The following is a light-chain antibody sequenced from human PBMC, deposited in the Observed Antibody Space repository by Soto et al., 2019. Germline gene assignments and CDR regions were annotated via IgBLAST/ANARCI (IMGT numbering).Light chain of an antibody. J-gene: IGKJ1*01. Sequence: EIVLTQSPGTLSLSPGESATLSCRASQSFSRMYLGWYQQKPGQAPRXXIYGASSRETGTPDRFSGSGSGTEFTLTISRLEPEDFAVYYCQHYGSSRGTFGQGTKVDIK. CDR1: QSFSRMY. CDR2: GAS. CDR3: QHYGSSRGT. V-gene: IGKV3-20*01.